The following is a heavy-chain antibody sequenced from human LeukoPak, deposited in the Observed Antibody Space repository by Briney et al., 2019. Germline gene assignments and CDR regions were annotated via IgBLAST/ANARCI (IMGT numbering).Heavy chain of an antibody. CDR2: ISYDGSNK. CDR1: GFTFSSYG. D-gene: IGHD6-13*01. CDR3: ARWTVSWYLWAFDI. V-gene: IGHV3-30*03. Sequence: GGSLRLSCAASGFTFSSYGMHWVRQAPGKGLEWVAVISYDGSNKYYADSVKGRFTISRDNSKNTLYLQMNSLRAEDTAVYYCARWTVSWYLWAFDIWGQGTMVTVSS. J-gene: IGHJ3*02.